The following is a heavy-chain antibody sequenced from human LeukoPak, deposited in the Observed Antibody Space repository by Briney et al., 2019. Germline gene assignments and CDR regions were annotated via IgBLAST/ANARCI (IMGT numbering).Heavy chain of an antibody. Sequence: SETLSLTCAVYGVSFSGYYWSWIRQPPGKGLEWIGESNQSGSTNYNPSLQSRVTLSLDTSKNQFSLKLSSVTAADTAVYYCAREAQYGSGWYEDYWGQGTLVTVSS. D-gene: IGHD6-19*01. CDR2: SNQSGST. V-gene: IGHV4-34*01. J-gene: IGHJ4*02. CDR1: GVSFSGYY. CDR3: AREAQYGSGWYEDY.